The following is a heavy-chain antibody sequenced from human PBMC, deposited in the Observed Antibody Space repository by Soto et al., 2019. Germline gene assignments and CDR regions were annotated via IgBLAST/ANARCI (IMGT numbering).Heavy chain of an antibody. CDR3: ARAGLGFWSGSELRYFDWLSPLPGYYYYGMDV. CDR2: IFYSGSP. Sequence: PSETLSLTCTVSGGSISSGDYYWSWIRQPPGRGRKGIGYIFYSGSPSYNPSLKSRVTISVDTSKNQFSLKLSSVTAADTAVYYCARAGLGFWSGSELRYFDWLSPLPGYYYYGMDVWGQGTTVTVSS. CDR1: GGSISSGDYY. D-gene: IGHD3-9*01. J-gene: IGHJ6*02. V-gene: IGHV4-30-4*01.